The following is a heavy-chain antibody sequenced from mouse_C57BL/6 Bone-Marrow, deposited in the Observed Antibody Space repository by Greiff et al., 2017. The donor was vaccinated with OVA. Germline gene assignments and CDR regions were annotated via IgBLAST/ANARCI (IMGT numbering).Heavy chain of an antibody. CDR2: IRLKSDNYAT. Sequence: EVKVEESGGGLVQPGGSMKLSCVASGFTFSNYWMNWVRQSPEKGLEWVAQIRLKSDNYATHYAESVKGRFTISRDDSKSSVYLQMNNLRAEDTGIYYCTLDSSGYLFDYWGQGTTLTVSS. D-gene: IGHD3-2*02. CDR3: TLDSSGYLFDY. CDR1: GFTFSNYW. J-gene: IGHJ2*01. V-gene: IGHV6-3*01.